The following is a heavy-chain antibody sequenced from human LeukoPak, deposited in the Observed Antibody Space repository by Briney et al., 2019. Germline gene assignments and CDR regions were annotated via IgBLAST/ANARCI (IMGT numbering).Heavy chain of an antibody. CDR2: ISGSGGST. Sequence: PGGTLRLSCAASGFTFSSYGMSWVRQAPGKGLEWVSAISGSGGSTYYADSVKGRFTISRDNSKNTLYLQMNSLRAEDTAVYYCAKDSPQLLGRDAFDIWGQGTMVTVSS. D-gene: IGHD3-10*01. J-gene: IGHJ3*02. V-gene: IGHV3-23*01. CDR3: AKDSPQLLGRDAFDI. CDR1: GFTFSSYG.